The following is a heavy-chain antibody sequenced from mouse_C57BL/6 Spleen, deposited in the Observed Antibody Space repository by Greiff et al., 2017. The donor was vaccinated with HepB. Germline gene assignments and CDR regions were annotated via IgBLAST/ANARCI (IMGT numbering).Heavy chain of an antibody. Sequence: DVQLQESGPGLVKPSQSLSLTCSVTGYSITSGYYWNWIRQFPGNKLEWMGYISYDGSNNYNPSLKNRISITRDTAKNQFFLKLNSVTTEDTATYYCARENWVYYFDYWGQGTTLTVSS. CDR1: GYSITSGYY. CDR2: ISYDGSN. CDR3: ARENWVYYFDY. D-gene: IGHD4-1*01. V-gene: IGHV3-6*01. J-gene: IGHJ2*01.